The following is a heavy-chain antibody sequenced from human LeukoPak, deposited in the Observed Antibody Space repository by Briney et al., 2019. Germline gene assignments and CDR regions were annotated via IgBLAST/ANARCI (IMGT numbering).Heavy chain of an antibody. CDR1: GFSSRDFS. CDR2: ISGDGGVT. CDR3: AKGNNSLSYNFDY. Sequence: GGSLRLSCAASGFSSRDFSMHWVRQVPGKGLEWVSLISGDGGVTHYADSWRGRFTISRDNDKSSLFLQMNSLRVEDTAFYYCAKGNNSLSYNFDYWGQGTLVTVSS. D-gene: IGHD2/OR15-2a*01. V-gene: IGHV3-43*02. J-gene: IGHJ4*02.